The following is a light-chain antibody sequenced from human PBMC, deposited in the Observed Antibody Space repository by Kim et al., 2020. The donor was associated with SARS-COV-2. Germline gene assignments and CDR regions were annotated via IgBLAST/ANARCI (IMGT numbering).Light chain of an antibody. CDR3: QQYNSYPWT. CDR1: RSISGW. CDR2: EAS. J-gene: IGKJ1*01. V-gene: IGKV1-5*03. Sequence: ASVGDRVPITCRARRSISGWLAWYQQKPGKAPKLLIYEASSLESGVPSRFSGSGSGTEFTLTVSSLEPDDFAAYYCQQYNSYPWTFGQGTKVDIK.